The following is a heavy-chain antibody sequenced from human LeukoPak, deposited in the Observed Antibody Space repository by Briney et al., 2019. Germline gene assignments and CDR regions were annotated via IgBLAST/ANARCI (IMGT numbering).Heavy chain of an antibody. Sequence: ASVKVSCKASGYTFTSYYMHWVRQAPGQGLEWMGIINPSGGSTSYAQKFQGRVTMTRDTSTSTVYMELSSLRSEDTAVYYCARGGGIVVVVAAHIDYWGQGTLVTVSS. V-gene: IGHV1-46*01. J-gene: IGHJ4*02. CDR3: ARGGGIVVVVAAHIDY. D-gene: IGHD2-15*01. CDR1: GYTFTSYY. CDR2: INPSGGST.